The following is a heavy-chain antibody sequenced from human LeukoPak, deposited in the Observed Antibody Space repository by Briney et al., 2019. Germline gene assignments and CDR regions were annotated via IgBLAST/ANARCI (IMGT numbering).Heavy chain of an antibody. CDR1: GFTFYNYG. CDR2: ISFDGSNK. V-gene: IGHV3-30*18. CDR3: AKALDSGSKGDTDYYYYLMDV. D-gene: IGHD2-15*01. Sequence: GGSLRLSCAASGFTFYNYGMHWARQAPGRGLEWVAVISFDGSNKYYADSVKGRFTISRDNSKKTLYLQMNSLRAEDTAVFYCAKALDSGSKGDTDYYYYLMDVWGQGTTVTVSS. J-gene: IGHJ6*02.